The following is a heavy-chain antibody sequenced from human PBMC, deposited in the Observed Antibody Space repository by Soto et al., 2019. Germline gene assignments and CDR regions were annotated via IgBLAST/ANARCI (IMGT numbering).Heavy chain of an antibody. CDR3: VKSRAGDFDY. D-gene: IGHD6-19*01. Sequence: EVQLLESGGDLVQPGGSLRLSCAASGFAFSSSAMGWVRQAPGKGLEWVSTITVRGDGTFYADSVKGRFSISRDNSENTLSLQMNSLRPDDTATYYCVKSRAGDFDYWGQGTLVTVSS. V-gene: IGHV3-23*01. CDR1: GFAFSSSA. CDR2: ITVRGDGT. J-gene: IGHJ4*02.